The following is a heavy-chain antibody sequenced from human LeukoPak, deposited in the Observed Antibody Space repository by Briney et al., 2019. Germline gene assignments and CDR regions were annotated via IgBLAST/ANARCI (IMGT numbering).Heavy chain of an antibody. CDR3: AKEQEIVVVVAATLDAFDI. CDR2: ISYDGSKK. V-gene: IGHV3-30*18. D-gene: IGHD2-15*01. Sequence: GGSLRLSCTASGFTFSRHGMHWVRQTPGKGLEWVAVISYDGSKKYYADSVKGRFTISRDNSKNTLYLQMNSLRAEDTAVYYCAKEQEIVVVVAATLDAFDIWGQGTMVTVSS. J-gene: IGHJ3*02. CDR1: GFTFSRHG.